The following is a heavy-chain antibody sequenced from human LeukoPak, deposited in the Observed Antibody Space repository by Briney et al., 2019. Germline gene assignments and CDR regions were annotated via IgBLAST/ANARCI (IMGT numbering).Heavy chain of an antibody. Sequence: GGSLRLSCAASGFTFRSYEMNWVRQAPGKGLEWVSYISSSGSTIYYADSVKGRFTISRDNSKNTLYLQMNSLRAEDTAVYYCAKDGYDSSGYPIDYWGQGTLVTVSS. V-gene: IGHV3-48*03. CDR3: AKDGYDSSGYPIDY. CDR1: GFTFRSYE. CDR2: ISSSGSTI. D-gene: IGHD3-22*01. J-gene: IGHJ4*02.